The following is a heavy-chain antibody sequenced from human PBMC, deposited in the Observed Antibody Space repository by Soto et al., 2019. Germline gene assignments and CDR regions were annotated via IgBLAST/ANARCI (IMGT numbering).Heavy chain of an antibody. CDR1: GYSFTSDW. D-gene: IGHD3-3*01. CDR2: IDPSDSYT. CDR3: ARISNDFWSRYHTMDV. V-gene: IGHV5-10-1*01. J-gene: IGHJ6*02. Sequence: GESLKISCKGFGYSFTSDWISWVRQMPGKGLEWMGRIDPSDSYTNYNPSFQGHVTISADKSISTAYLQWSSLKASDTAIYYCARISNDFWSRYHTMDVWGQGTTVTVS.